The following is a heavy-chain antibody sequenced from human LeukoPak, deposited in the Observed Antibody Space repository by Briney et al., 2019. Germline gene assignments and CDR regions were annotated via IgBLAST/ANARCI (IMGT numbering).Heavy chain of an antibody. CDR1: GFTFSSFA. V-gene: IGHV3-23*01. Sequence: GGSLRLSCAASGFTFSSFAMSWVRQPPGKGLEWVSAISGSGGSTYYADSVKGRFTISRDNSKSTLSLQMNSLRAEDTAVYYCAIEYSTGWSRTDYWGQGSLVTVSS. CDR2: ISGSGGST. D-gene: IGHD6-19*01. CDR3: AIEYSTGWSRTDY. J-gene: IGHJ4*02.